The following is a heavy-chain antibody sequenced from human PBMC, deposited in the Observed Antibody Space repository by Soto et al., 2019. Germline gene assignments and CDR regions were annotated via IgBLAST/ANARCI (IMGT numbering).Heavy chain of an antibody. D-gene: IGHD6-13*01. V-gene: IGHV4-31*03. CDR3: ARGVKGQQPDNWLVP. Sequence: QVQLQESGPGLVKPSQTLSLTCTVSGGSISSGGYYWSWIRQHPGKGLELIGYIYYSGSTYYNPSLKGRVTLSVDTSKNQCSLKLSSVAAADTAVYYCARGVKGQQPDNWLVPWVQGTLVTVSS. J-gene: IGHJ5*02. CDR1: GGSISSGGYY. CDR2: IYYSGST.